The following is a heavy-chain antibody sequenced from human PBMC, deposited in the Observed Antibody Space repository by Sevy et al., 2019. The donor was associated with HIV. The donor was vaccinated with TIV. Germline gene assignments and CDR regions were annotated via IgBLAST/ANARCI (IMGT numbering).Heavy chain of an antibody. J-gene: IGHJ6*03. CDR3: AKNRGVGSDYYMDV. CDR1: GFTFSSYA. Sequence: GGSLRLSCAASGFTFSSYAMSWVRQAPGKGLEWVSSISGSGGSTYYADSLKGQFTISRDNSKNTLYLQVNSLRVEDTAVYYCAKNRGVGSDYYMDVWGKGTTVTVSS. V-gene: IGHV3-23*01. D-gene: IGHD3-10*01. CDR2: ISGSGGST.